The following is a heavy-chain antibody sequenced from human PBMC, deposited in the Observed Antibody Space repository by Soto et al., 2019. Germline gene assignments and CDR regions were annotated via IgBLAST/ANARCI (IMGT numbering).Heavy chain of an antibody. CDR1: GYTFTSYG. V-gene: IGHV1-18*01. CDR2: ISANNGDT. D-gene: IGHD2-2*01. Sequence: QVQLVQSGAEVKEPGASVRVSCKTSGYTFTSYGFSWVRQAPGQGLEWMAWISANNGDTNSAEKFQGRVTLTTDASTNTAYMELRSLDSDATAIYYCRRDFRNSFSDSSCIYFNSWGQGPRFPV. J-gene: IGHJ4*02. CDR3: RRDFRNSFSDSSCIYFNS.